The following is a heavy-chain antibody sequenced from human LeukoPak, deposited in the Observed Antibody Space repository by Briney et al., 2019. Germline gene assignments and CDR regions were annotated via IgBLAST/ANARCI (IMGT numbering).Heavy chain of an antibody. J-gene: IGHJ4*02. Sequence: SETLSLTCAVSGGSISSGGYSWSWIRQPPGKGLEWIGYIYHSGSTYYNPSLKSRVTISVDRSKNQFSLKLSSVTVADTAVYYCARVYDSSGYYHFDYWGQGTLVTVSS. CDR1: GGSISSGGYS. V-gene: IGHV4-30-2*01. CDR3: ARVYDSSGYYHFDY. CDR2: IYHSGST. D-gene: IGHD3-22*01.